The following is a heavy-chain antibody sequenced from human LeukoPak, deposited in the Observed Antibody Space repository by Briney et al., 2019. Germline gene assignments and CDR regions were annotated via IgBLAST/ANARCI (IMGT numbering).Heavy chain of an antibody. CDR1: GXTFSGSA. CDR2: ITGRPNNYAT. V-gene: IGHV3-73*01. Sequence: PGGSLRLSCAASGXTFSGSAMHWVRQASGKGLEWLGRITGRPNNYATVSAASVKGRFTISRDDSKNTAYLQMTSLKSDDTAVYYCAGGSGWYSPDYWGQGALVTVSS. J-gene: IGHJ4*02. CDR3: AGGSGWYSPDY. D-gene: IGHD6-19*01.